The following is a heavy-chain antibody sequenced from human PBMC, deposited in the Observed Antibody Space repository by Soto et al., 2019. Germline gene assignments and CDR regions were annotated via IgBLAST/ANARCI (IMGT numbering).Heavy chain of an antibody. J-gene: IGHJ6*03. CDR1: GYTFTSYD. CDR3: ARDYGSGTPYYYYYMEV. CDR2: MNPNSGNT. D-gene: IGHD3-10*01. V-gene: IGHV1-8*01. Sequence: ASVKVSCKASGYTFTSYDINWVRQATGQGLEWMGWMNPNSGNTGYAQKFQGRVTMTRNTSISTAYMELSSLRSEDTAVYYCARDYGSGTPYYYYYMEVWGKGTTVTVSS.